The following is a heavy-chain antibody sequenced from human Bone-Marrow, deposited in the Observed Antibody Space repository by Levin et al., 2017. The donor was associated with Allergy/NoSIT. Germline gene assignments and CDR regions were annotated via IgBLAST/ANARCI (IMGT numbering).Heavy chain of an antibody. CDR2: ITHDGSNK. V-gene: IGHV3-30*18. D-gene: IGHD6-13*01. CDR1: GFTFSRYG. Sequence: GGSLRLSCAVSGFTFSRYGMTWVRQAPGKGLEWVALITHDGSNKYYADSVKGRFTISRDNSRDTVNLQMDNLSAEDTAIYYCAKDELYSSSWYAPQAIDTWGRGTKVTVSS. CDR3: AKDELYSSSWYAPQAIDT. J-gene: IGHJ3*02.